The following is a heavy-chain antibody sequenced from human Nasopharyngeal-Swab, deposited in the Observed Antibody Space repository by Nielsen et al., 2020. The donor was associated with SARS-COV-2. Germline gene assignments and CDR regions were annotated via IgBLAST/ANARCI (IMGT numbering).Heavy chain of an antibody. J-gene: IGHJ5*02. Sequence: GGSLRLSCAASGFTFSSYAMSWVRQAPGKGLEWVSAISGSGGSTYYADSVKGRFTISRDNSKNTLYLQMNSLRTEDTALYYCAKDPRGAVAGSTWGQGTLVTVSS. CDR3: AKDPRGAVAGST. D-gene: IGHD6-19*01. V-gene: IGHV3-23*01. CDR1: GFTFSSYA. CDR2: ISGSGGST.